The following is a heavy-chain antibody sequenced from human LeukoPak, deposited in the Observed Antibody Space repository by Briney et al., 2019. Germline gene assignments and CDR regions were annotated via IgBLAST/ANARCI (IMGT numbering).Heavy chain of an antibody. CDR2: INHSGST. D-gene: IGHD6-19*01. CDR1: GGSFSGYY. V-gene: IGHV4-34*01. CDR3: ARQRGYSSGWYGAYNWFDP. J-gene: IGHJ5*02. Sequence: PSETLSLTCAVYGGSFSGYYWSWIRQPPGKGLEWIGEINHSGSTNYNPSLKSRVTISVDTSENQFSLKLSSVTAADTAVYYCARQRGYSSGWYGAYNWFDPWGQGTLVTVSS.